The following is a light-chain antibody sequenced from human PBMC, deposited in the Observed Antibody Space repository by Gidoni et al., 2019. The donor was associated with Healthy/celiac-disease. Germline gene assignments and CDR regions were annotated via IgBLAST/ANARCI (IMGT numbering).Light chain of an antibody. CDR1: QSVSSN. CDR2: GAS. V-gene: IGKV3-15*01. CDR3: QQYNNWPLIT. Sequence: ELLMTQPPATLSVSPGERATLSCRASQSVSSNLSGYQQKPAQAPSLLLYGASTRATGSPARFSGSGSGTEFTLTISSRQSEDFAVYYCQQYNNWPLITFGQGTRLEIK. J-gene: IGKJ5*01.